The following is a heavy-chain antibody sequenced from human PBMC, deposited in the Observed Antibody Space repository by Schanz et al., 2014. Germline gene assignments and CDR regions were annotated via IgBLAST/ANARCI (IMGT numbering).Heavy chain of an antibody. CDR3: AKSYDTSGYSGFDY. D-gene: IGHD3-22*01. J-gene: IGHJ4*02. V-gene: IGHV3-30*18. CDR1: GFSFSDYG. Sequence: VQLVESGGCLVQPGGSLRLSCAVSGFSFSDYGMHWVRQAPGRGLEWVAVISYHGSERYYADSVKGRFTISRDNSKNTLYLQMNSLRTEDTAVYFCAKSYDTSGYSGFDYWGQGTLVTVSS. CDR2: ISYHGSER.